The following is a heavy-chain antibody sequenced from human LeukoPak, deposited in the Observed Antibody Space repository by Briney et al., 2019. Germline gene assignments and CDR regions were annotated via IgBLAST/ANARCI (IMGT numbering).Heavy chain of an antibody. D-gene: IGHD6-6*01. J-gene: IGHJ5*02. CDR1: GGSISGYY. CDR3: ARGQLVRAGWFDP. CDR2: IHYSGTT. V-gene: IGHV4-59*01. Sequence: KPSETLSLTCTVSGGSISGYYWGWFRQPPGKGLEWIGYIHYSGTTNYNPSLKSRTAISMDTSKNQFSLKLTSVTAADTAVYYCARGQLVRAGWFDPWGQGTLVTVSS.